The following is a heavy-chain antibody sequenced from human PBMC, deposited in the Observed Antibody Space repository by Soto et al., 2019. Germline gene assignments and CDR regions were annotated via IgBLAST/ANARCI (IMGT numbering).Heavy chain of an antibody. CDR3: AKEGYVSSWYYFDY. Sequence: PGGSLRLSCAASGFTFSGYAMSWVRQAPGKGLEWVSSISGSGGSTYYADSVRGRFTISRDNSKNTLYLQMNGLRTEDTALYYCAKEGYVSSWYYFDYWGQGVLVTVSS. V-gene: IGHV3-23*01. D-gene: IGHD6-13*01. CDR2: ISGSGGST. CDR1: GFTFSGYA. J-gene: IGHJ4*02.